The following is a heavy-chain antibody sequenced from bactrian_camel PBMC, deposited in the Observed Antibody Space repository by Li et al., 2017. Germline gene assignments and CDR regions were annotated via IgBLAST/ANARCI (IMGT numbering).Heavy chain of an antibody. V-gene: IGHV3S55*01. CDR3: FTFFSRAGGTYLADADFGY. CDR1: GFTFDRFD. J-gene: IGHJ6*01. Sequence: VQLVESGGGSVQAGGSLSLSCTASGFTFDRFDMAWYRQAPGNECELISTISNDGTTQYADSVQGRFTISLDNAKNTVNLQMDSLKPEDTAVYYCFTFFSRAGGTYLADADFGYWGQGTQVTVS. D-gene: IGHD7*01. CDR2: ISNDGTT.